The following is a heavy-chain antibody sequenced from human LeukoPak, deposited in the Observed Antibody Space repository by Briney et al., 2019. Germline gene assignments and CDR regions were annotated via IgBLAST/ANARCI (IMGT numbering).Heavy chain of an antibody. CDR1: GGSISSGGYS. CDR2: IYHSGST. Sequence: PSQTLSLTGAVSGGSISSGGYSWSWIRQPPGKGLEWIGYIYHSGSTYYNPSLKSRVTISVDRSKNQFSLKLSSVTAADTAVYHCARAAMVRGVHFDYWGQGTLVTVSS. D-gene: IGHD3-10*01. V-gene: IGHV4-30-2*01. CDR3: ARAAMVRGVHFDY. J-gene: IGHJ4*02.